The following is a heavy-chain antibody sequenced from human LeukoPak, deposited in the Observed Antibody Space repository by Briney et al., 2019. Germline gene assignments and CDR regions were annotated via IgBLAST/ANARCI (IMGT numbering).Heavy chain of an antibody. V-gene: IGHV4-59*11. Sequence: PSETLSPTCTVSGGSISSHYWSWIRQPPGKGLEWIGYIYYSGSTNYNPSLKSRVTISVDTSKNQFSLKLSSVTAADTAVYYCARYSGSYYPCFDYWGQGTLVTVSS. D-gene: IGHD1-26*01. CDR2: IYYSGST. J-gene: IGHJ4*02. CDR1: GGSISSHY. CDR3: ARYSGSYYPCFDY.